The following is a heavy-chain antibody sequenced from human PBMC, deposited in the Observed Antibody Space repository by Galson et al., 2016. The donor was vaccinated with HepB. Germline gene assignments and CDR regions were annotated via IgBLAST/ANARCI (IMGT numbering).Heavy chain of an antibody. V-gene: IGHV4-39*01. CDR2: VSYSGST. J-gene: IGHJ5*02. D-gene: IGHD3-10*01. CDR1: GDSIVSNEYY. CDR3: ARQAMIRGDNVFDI. Sequence: LSLTCSVSGDSIVSNEYYWGWIRQAPGKGLEWIESVSYSGSTFHNPSLKSRVVLAVDTAKNQFSLGLKSVTAADTAVYYCARQAMIRGDNVFDIWGRGTLVTVSS.